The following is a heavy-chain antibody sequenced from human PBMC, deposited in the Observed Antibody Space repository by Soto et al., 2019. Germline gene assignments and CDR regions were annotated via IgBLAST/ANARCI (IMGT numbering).Heavy chain of an antibody. CDR2: INHSGST. J-gene: IGHJ5*01. CDR1: GGSFSGYY. D-gene: IGHD3-3*01. V-gene: IGHV4-34*01. CDR3: ARAPLRSDYVFWSGYYTDNWFDS. Sequence: LSLTCAVYGGSFSGYYCSWIRQPPGKGLEWIGEINHSGSTNYNPSLKSRVTISVDTSKNQFSLKLSSVTAADTAVYYCARAPLRSDYVFWSGYYTDNWFDSWGQGTLVTVSS.